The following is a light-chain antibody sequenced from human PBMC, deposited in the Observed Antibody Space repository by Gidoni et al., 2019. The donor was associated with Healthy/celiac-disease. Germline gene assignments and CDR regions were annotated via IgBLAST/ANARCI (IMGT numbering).Light chain of an antibody. CDR2: AAS. V-gene: IGKV1-39*01. Sequence: QMTQPPSSLSASVGDRVTITCRASQSISSYLNWYQQKPGKAPKPLIYAASSLQSGVPSRFSGSGSGTDFTLTISSLQPEDFATYYCQQSYSTPIFTFXPXTKVDIK. CDR1: QSISSY. J-gene: IGKJ3*01. CDR3: QQSYSTPIFT.